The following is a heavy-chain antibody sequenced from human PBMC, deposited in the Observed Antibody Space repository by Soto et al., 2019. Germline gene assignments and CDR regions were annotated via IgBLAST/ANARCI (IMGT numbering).Heavy chain of an antibody. J-gene: IGHJ5*02. CDR3: ARDGERGYSHGYWFDP. CDR1: GFTFSTYS. CDR2: ISYDGNNK. D-gene: IGHD5-18*01. Sequence: PGGSLRLSCAASGFTFSTYSMHWVRQAPGKGLEWVALISYDGNNKYYADSVKGRFTISRDNSKNTLYLQMNSLRAEDTAVFHCARDGERGYSHGYWFDPWGQGTLVTVSS. V-gene: IGHV3-30-3*01.